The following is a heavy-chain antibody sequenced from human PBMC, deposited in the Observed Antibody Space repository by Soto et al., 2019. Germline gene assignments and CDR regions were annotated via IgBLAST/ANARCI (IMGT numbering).Heavy chain of an antibody. Sequence: QVPLVQSGAEVKKPGASVKVSCKASGYSFTSYAMHWVRQAPGQRLEWMGWINTGNGKTKYSQKFQGRVTITRDTSASTAYMELSSLRFEDTAVYYCARDLANDYYYYGMDVWGQGTTVTVSS. D-gene: IGHD1-1*01. CDR2: INTGNGKT. J-gene: IGHJ6*02. CDR3: ARDLANDYYYYGMDV. CDR1: GYSFTSYA. V-gene: IGHV1-3*04.